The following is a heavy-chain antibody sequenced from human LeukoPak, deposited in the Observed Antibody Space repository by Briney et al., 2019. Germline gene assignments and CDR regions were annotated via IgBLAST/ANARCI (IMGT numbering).Heavy chain of an antibody. V-gene: IGHV1-46*01. D-gene: IGHD6-13*01. CDR2: INPIGGTT. CDR1: GYTFTSYY. Sequence: ASVKVSCKASGYTFTSYYIHWARQAPGQGLEWMGIINPIGGTTDYAQKFQGRVTMTRDTSTSTVYMELSSLRSEDTAVYYCARGSIEYSSSWYEDYWGQGTLVTVSS. CDR3: ARGSIEYSSSWYEDY. J-gene: IGHJ4*02.